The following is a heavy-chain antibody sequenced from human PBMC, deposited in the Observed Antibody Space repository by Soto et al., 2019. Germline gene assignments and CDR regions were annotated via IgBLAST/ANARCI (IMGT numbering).Heavy chain of an antibody. J-gene: IGHJ6*02. D-gene: IGHD6-19*01. CDR1: GGSISSYY. CDR2: IYYSGST. V-gene: IGHV4-59*01. CDR3: AGGRQWPDHYYYGMDI. Sequence: SETLSLTCTVSGGSISSYYWSWIRQPPGKGLEWIGYIYYSGSTNYNPSLKSRVTISVDTSTNQFSLKLSSVTAADTAVYDCAGGRQWPDHYYYGMDIWGQGTTVTVSS.